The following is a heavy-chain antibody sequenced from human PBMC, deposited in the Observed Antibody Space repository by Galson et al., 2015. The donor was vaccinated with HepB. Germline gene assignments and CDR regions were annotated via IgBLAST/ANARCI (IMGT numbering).Heavy chain of an antibody. J-gene: IGHJ6*02. V-gene: IGHV3-20*04. CDR1: GFTFDDYG. CDR2: INWNGGNT. D-gene: IGHD1-1*01. Sequence: SLRLSCAASGFTFDDYGMSWVRQAPGKGLEWVSGINWNGGNTAYADSVKGRFTISRDNAKNSLYLQMNSLRAEDTALYYCARVQRGSKYYGMDVWGQGTTVTVSS. CDR3: ARVQRGSKYYGMDV.